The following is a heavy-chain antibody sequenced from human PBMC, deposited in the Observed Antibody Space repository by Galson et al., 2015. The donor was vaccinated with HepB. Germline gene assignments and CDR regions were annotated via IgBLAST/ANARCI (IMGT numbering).Heavy chain of an antibody. CDR1: GFTFNTYG. D-gene: IGHD5-12*01. J-gene: IGHJ4*02. Sequence: SLRLSCAASGFTFNTYGMHWVRQAPGKGLEWVAVISYGGNKIYYGDSVKGRITISRDNSKNTLYLQMNNLRPEDTAVYYCAKAKYSGYDWVLGDYWGQGILVTVSS. V-gene: IGHV3-30*18. CDR2: ISYGGNKI. CDR3: AKAKYSGYDWVLGDY.